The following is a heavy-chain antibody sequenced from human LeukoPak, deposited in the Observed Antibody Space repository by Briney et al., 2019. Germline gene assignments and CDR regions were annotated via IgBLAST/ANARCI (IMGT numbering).Heavy chain of an antibody. J-gene: IGHJ2*01. CDR3: AKARGAARNWYFDL. Sequence: GGSLRLSCAASGFTFTSYAMNWVRQAPGKGLERVSAVTGSGGSTYYADSVRGRFTISRDNSKNTLYLQMSSLRAEDTAVYYCAKARGAARNWYFDLWGRGTLVIVSS. CDR2: VTGSGGST. CDR1: GFTFTSYA. V-gene: IGHV3-23*01. D-gene: IGHD6-6*01.